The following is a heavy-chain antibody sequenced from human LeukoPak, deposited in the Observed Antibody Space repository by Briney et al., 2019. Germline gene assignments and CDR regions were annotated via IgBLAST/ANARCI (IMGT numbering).Heavy chain of an antibody. CDR1: GFTFSSYE. D-gene: IGHD2-15*01. V-gene: IGHV3-48*03. CDR3: ARDRGRILDP. Sequence: GGSLRLSCVASGFTFSSYEMNWVRQAPGKGLECVSYISSSGSTIYYADSVKGRFTISRDNAKNSLYLQMNSLRAEDTAVYYCARDRGRILDPWGQGTLVTVSS. CDR2: ISSSGSTI. J-gene: IGHJ5*02.